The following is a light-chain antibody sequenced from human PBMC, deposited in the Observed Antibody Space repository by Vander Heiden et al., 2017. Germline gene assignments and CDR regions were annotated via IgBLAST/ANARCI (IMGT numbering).Light chain of an antibody. V-gene: IGLV1-44*01. CDR2: SNN. CDR3: AAWDDSLNGSVV. CDR1: TSTIGSNT. J-gene: IGLJ2*01. Sequence: GQRVTTSCSGSTSTIGSNTVNWSQQLPGTAPKLLIYSNNQRHSGVPDRFSGSKSGTSASLAISVLQSEDEADYYCAAWDDSLNGSVVFGGGTKLTGL.